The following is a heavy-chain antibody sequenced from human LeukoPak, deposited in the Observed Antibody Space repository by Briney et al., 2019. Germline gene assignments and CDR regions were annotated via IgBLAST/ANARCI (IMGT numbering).Heavy chain of an antibody. CDR1: GGSISSSAW. V-gene: IGHV4-4*02. D-gene: IGHD6-13*01. Sequence: SETLSLTCADSGGSISSSAWWRWVRQPPGKGLEWIGEVYHSGSTNYNSFLKSRLTISVDKSKNQFSLKLTSATAADTAVYYCARDLGSSWFEPLDYWGQGILVIVSS. CDR3: ARDLGSSWFEPLDY. J-gene: IGHJ4*02. CDR2: VYHSGST.